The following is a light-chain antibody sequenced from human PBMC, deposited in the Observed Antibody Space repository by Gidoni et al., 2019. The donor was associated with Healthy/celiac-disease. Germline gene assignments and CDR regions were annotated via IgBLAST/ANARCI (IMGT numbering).Light chain of an antibody. Sequence: QSALTQPASVSGSPGQSITISCTGTSSDVGGYNYVSWYPQHPGKAPKLMIYEVSNRPSWVPDRFSGPKSRNPASLTISGLQAEDEADYYCSSYTSSSTLFRGGTQLTVL. CDR2: EVS. J-gene: IGLJ2*01. CDR3: SSYTSSSTL. V-gene: IGLV2-14*01. CDR1: SSDVGGYNY.